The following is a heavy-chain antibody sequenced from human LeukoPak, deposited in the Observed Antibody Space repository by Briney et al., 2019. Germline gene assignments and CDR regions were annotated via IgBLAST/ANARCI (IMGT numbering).Heavy chain of an antibody. CDR3: ARGLARDGYGLYS. D-gene: IGHD5-24*01. V-gene: IGHV1-2*02. Sequence: GASVKVSCKASGYTFTGYYMHWVRQAPGQGLEWMGWINPNSGGTNYAQKFQGRVTMTRDTSISTAYMELSRLSSDDTAGYYCARGLARDGYGLYSCGAGTLFTVSS. J-gene: IGHJ4*02. CDR2: INPNSGGT. CDR1: GYTFTGYY.